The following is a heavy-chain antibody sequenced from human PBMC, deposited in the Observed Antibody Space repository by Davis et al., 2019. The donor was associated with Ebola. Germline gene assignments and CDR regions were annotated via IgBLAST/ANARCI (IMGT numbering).Heavy chain of an antibody. J-gene: IGHJ2*01. Sequence: PGGSLRLSCTVSGGSISSYYWGWIRQPPGKGLEWIGSIYYSGSTYYNPSLKSRVTISVDTSKNQFSLKLSSVTAADTAVYYCARREDSGYDSWYFDLWGRGTLVTVSS. CDR2: IYYSGST. CDR3: ARREDSGYDSWYFDL. V-gene: IGHV4-39*01. CDR1: GGSISSYY. D-gene: IGHD5-12*01.